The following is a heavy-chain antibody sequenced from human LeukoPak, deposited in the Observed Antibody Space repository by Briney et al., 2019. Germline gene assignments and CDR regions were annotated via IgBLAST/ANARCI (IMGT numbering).Heavy chain of an antibody. CDR1: GGSFSGHL. V-gene: IGHV4-34*01. J-gene: IGHJ3*02. CDR3: ARRGSYLVMGGFDI. D-gene: IGHD3-10*01. Sequence: SETLSLTCEVSGGSFSGHLWTWIRQPPGKGLEWIGQINHIGDINYNASLGSRLTISVDTSMTQFSLKLTSLTAADTAIYYCARRGSYLVMGGFDIWGQGTLVAVSS. CDR2: INHIGDI.